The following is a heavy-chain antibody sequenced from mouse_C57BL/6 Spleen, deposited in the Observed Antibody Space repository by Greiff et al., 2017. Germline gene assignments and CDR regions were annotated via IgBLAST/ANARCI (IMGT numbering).Heavy chain of an antibody. CDR3: ARDYYDDDEAMDY. J-gene: IGHJ4*01. Sequence: QVQLKQSGAELARPGASVKMSCKASGYTFTSYTMHWVKQRPGQGLEWIGYINPSSGYTKYNQKFKDKATLTADKSSSTAYMQLSSLTSEDSAVYYCARDYYDDDEAMDYWGQGTSVTVSS. V-gene: IGHV1-4*01. CDR2: INPSSGYT. D-gene: IGHD2-4*01. CDR1: GYTFTSYT.